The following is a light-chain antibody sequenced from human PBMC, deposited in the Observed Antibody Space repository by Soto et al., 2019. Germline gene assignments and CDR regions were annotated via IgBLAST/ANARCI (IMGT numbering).Light chain of an antibody. CDR2: EDN. CDR1: SGSIASNY. J-gene: IGLJ2*01. CDR3: QSYDSSNHVV. V-gene: IGLV6-57*04. Sequence: NFMLTQPHSVSESPGKTVTISCTRSSGSIASNYVQWYQQRPGSAPTTVIYEDNQRTSGVPDRFSGSIDSSSNSASLPLSGLKTEDEADHYCQSYDSSNHVVFGGGTKLTVL.